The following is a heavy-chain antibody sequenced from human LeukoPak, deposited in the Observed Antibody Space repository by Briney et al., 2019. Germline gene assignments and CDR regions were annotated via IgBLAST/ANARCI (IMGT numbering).Heavy chain of an antibody. CDR3: VRVRYSSLSHYMDV. CDR2: ISSSSDII. J-gene: IGHJ6*03. CDR1: GLTFSSFS. Sequence: GGSLRLSCAASGLTFSSFSMNWVRQAPGKGLEWVSYISSSSDIIHYADSVKGRFTISRDNAKKSLYLEMNSLRAEDTAVYYCVRVRYSSLSHYMDVWGKGTTVTVSS. D-gene: IGHD6-6*01. V-gene: IGHV3-48*04.